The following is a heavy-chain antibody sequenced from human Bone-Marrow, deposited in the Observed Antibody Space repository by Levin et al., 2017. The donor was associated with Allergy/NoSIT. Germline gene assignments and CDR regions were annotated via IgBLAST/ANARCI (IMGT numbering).Heavy chain of an antibody. J-gene: IGHJ2*01. CDR1: GGSSSGWY. Sequence: SQTLSLTCGVYGGSSSGWYWSWIRQPPGKGLEWIGEINHSGSSNYNPSLKSRVTISLDTSKNQFSLTLTSMTAADTAVYYCARKGDYFDLWGRGTLVTVSS. CDR2: INHSGSS. V-gene: IGHV4-34*01. CDR3: ARKGDYFDL.